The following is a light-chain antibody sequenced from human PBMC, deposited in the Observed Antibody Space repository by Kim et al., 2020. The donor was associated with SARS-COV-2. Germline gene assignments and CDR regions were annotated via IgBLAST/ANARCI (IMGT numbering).Light chain of an antibody. CDR3: SSYTSSATFV. CDR2: DVS. Sequence: SITISGPGTTSDVGNYNYVSWNQHHPGNTPKLMIFDVSRRPAGVPNRFSASKSGNTASLTISGLQAEDEADYYCSSYTSSATFVFGTGTKVTVL. CDR1: TSDVGNYNY. V-gene: IGLV2-14*03. J-gene: IGLJ1*01.